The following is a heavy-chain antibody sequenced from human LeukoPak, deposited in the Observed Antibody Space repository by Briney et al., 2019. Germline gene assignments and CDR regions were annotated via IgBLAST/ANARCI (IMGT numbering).Heavy chain of an antibody. CDR3: ARERQGWFDP. CDR1: EFTFSSYS. V-gene: IGHV3-48*02. CDR2: ISSSSSTI. J-gene: IGHJ5*02. Sequence: GGSLRLSCAASEFTFSSYSMNWVRQAPGKGLEWVSYISSSSSTICYADSVKGRFTISRDNAKNSLSLQMNSLRDEDTAVYYCARERQGWFDPWGQGTLVTVSS.